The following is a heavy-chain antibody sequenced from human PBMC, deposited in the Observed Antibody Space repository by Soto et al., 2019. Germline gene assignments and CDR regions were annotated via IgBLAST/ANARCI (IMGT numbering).Heavy chain of an antibody. CDR3: ARLNSSTWYFDY. V-gene: IGHV3-23*01. CDR2: ISGGGGST. D-gene: IGHD6-13*01. Sequence: EMQLLESGGGLVQPGASLRLSCAASGFTFSSYAMSWVRQAPGKGLEWVSAISGGGGSTYYADSVKGRFTISRDNSKNTLYLQMNSLRAEDTAVYYCARLNSSTWYFDYWGQGTLVPVSS. CDR1: GFTFSSYA. J-gene: IGHJ4*02.